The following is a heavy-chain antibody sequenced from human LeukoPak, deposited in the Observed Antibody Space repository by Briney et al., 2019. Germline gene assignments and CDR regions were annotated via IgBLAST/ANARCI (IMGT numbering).Heavy chain of an antibody. CDR2: LHYPGST. CDR1: GGSVSSSSYY. CDR3: ARSPTRGSFDY. V-gene: IGHV4-39*01. Sequence: SETLCLTCTVSGGSVSSSSYYWGWIRQPPGKGLEWIGSLHYPGSTYYSPSLKSRVTMPVDTSKNQFSLNLSSVTAADTAVYYCARSPTRGSFDYWGQGTLVTVSS. J-gene: IGHJ4*02. D-gene: IGHD5-24*01.